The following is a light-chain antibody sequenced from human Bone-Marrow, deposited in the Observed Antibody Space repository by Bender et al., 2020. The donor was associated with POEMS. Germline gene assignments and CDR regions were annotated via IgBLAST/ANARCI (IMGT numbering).Light chain of an antibody. CDR2: EGD. J-gene: IGLJ3*02. Sequence: QSALTQPASVSGSPGQSIIMSCTGTSSDVGNYNLVSWYQQHPGKAPKLIIYEGDKRPSETSSRFSGSKSGNTASLTISGLQAEDEADYYCCSYAGGNTWVFGGGTKLTVL. CDR1: SSDVGNYNL. CDR3: CSYAGGNTWV. V-gene: IGLV2-23*01.